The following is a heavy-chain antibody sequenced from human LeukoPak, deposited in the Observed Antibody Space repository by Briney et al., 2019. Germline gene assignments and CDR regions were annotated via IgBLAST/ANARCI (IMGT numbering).Heavy chain of an antibody. CDR3: ARAHSGSYYDY. D-gene: IGHD1-26*01. J-gene: IGHJ4*02. CDR2: IYHSGST. CDR1: GGSISSGGYY. Sequence: SETLSLTCTVSGGSISSGGYYWSWIRQPPGKGLEWIGYIYHSGSTYYNPSLESRVTISVDRSKNQFSLKLSSVTAADTAVYYCARAHSGSYYDYWGQGTLVTVSS. V-gene: IGHV4-30-2*01.